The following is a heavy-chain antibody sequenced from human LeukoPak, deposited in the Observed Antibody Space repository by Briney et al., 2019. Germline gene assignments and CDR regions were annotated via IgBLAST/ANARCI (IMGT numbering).Heavy chain of an antibody. D-gene: IGHD3-10*01. CDR3: ARATSGTYYYFDS. Sequence: PSETLSLTCTVSGGSISSYHWSWIRQPAGKGLEWIGRIYSSANTNYSPSLKSRVTMSVDTSKNQFSLKLSSVTAADTALYYCARATSGTYYYFDSWGRGTLVSVSS. J-gene: IGHJ4*02. CDR2: IYSSANT. V-gene: IGHV4-4*07. CDR1: GGSISSYH.